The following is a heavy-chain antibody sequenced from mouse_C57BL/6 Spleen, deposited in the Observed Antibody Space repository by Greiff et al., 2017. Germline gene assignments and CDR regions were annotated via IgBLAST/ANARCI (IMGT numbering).Heavy chain of an antibody. CDR1: GFSLTSYG. CDR2: IWSDGST. CDR3: ARHGLSYYGSFSYYAMDY. V-gene: IGHV2-6-1*01. J-gene: IGHJ4*01. Sequence: QVQLKESGPGLVAPSQSLSITCTVSGFSLTSYGVHWVRQPPGKGLEWLVVIWSDGSTTYNSALKSRLSISKDNSKSQVFLKMNSLQTDDTAMYYCARHGLSYYGSFSYYAMDYWGQGTSVTVSS. D-gene: IGHD1-1*01.